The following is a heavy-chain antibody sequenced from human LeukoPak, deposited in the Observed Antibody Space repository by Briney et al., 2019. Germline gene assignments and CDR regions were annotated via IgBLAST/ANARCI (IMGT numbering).Heavy chain of an antibody. CDR1: GYALTELS. CDR2: FDPEDGET. J-gene: IGHJ5*02. D-gene: IGHD3-10*01. Sequence: ASVKVSCKVSGYALTELSMHWVRQAPGKGLEWMGGFDPEDGETIYAQKFQGRVTMTEDTSTDTAHMELSSLRSEDTAVYYCATTYYYGNWFDPWGQGTLVTVSS. V-gene: IGHV1-24*01. CDR3: ATTYYYGNWFDP.